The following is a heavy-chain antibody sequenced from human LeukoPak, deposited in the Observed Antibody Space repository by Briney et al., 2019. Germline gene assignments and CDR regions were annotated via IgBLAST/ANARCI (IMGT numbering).Heavy chain of an antibody. CDR2: IIPIFGTA. CDR1: GGTFSSYA. J-gene: IGHJ5*02. V-gene: IGHV1-69*13. D-gene: IGHD3-16*02. CDR3: ASGTGSYRRNWFDP. Sequence: VASVKVSCKASGGTFSSYAISWVRQAPGQGLEWMGGIIPIFGTANYAQKSQRRVTITADESTSTAYVELSSLRSEDTAVYYCASGTGSYRRNWFDPWGQGTLVTVSS.